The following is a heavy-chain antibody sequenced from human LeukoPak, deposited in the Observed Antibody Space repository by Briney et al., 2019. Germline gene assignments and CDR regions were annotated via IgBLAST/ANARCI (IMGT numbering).Heavy chain of an antibody. D-gene: IGHD6-13*01. V-gene: IGHV4-59*01. Sequence: SETLSLTCSVSGGSISNSYWTWIRQPPGKGLESIGYIYYSGSTNYNPSLKSRVTISVDTSKNQFSLELRSLTAADSAVYYCARDQQPDYWGQGTLVTVSS. J-gene: IGHJ4*02. CDR3: ARDQQPDY. CDR1: GGSISNSY. CDR2: IYYSGST.